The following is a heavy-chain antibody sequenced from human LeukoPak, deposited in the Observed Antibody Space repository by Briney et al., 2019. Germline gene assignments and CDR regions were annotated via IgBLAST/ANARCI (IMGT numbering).Heavy chain of an antibody. D-gene: IGHD6-6*01. CDR1: GFTFSSYD. Sequence: PGGSLILSCAASGFTFSSYDMNWVRQAPGKGLEWVSYISSGASAIYYADSVEGRFTISRDNAQNSLYLQMDSLRAEDTAVYYCARENEYSSSSFDYWGQGTLVTVSS. CDR3: ARENEYSSSSFDY. CDR2: ISSGASAI. J-gene: IGHJ4*02. V-gene: IGHV3-48*03.